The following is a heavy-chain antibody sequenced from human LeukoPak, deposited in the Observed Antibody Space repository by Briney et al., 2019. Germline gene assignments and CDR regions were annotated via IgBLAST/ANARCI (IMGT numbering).Heavy chain of an antibody. CDR2: ISSSSRYI. CDR3: AREAPRGDFDY. CDR1: GFTFSSYE. V-gene: IGHV3-21*01. J-gene: IGHJ4*02. Sequence: GGSLRLSCAASGFTFSSYEMNWVRQAPGKGLEWVSSISSSSRYIFYADSVQGRFTISRDSAKNSLYLQMNSLRAEDTAVYYCAREAPRGDFDYWGQGTLVTVSS.